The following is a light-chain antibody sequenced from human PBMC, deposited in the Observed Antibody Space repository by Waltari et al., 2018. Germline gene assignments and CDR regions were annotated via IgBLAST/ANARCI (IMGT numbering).Light chain of an antibody. V-gene: IGLV2-14*01. Sequence: QSALTQPASVSGSPGQSIIISCTGISSDVGDYNYVSRYQQHPGKAPKLIIFDVIKRPSGVSDRFSGSKSGNTASLTISGLQAEDEADYYCSSYTSSSTFVLFGGGTKLTVL. J-gene: IGLJ2*01. CDR2: DVI. CDR1: SSDVGDYNY. CDR3: SSYTSSSTFVL.